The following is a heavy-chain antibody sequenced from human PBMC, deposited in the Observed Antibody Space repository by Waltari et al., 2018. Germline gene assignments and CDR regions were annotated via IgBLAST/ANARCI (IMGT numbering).Heavy chain of an antibody. CDR1: GGSISSSSYY. Sequence: QLQLQESGPGLVKPSETLSLTCTVSGGSISSSSYYWGWIRQPPGKGLEWIGSIYYSGSTYYNPSLKSRVTISVDTSKNQFSLKLSSVTAADTAFYYCAKEWELQWSYWYFDLWGRGTLVTVSS. CDR3: AKEWELQWSYWYFDL. CDR2: IYYSGST. V-gene: IGHV4-39*07. D-gene: IGHD1-26*01. J-gene: IGHJ2*01.